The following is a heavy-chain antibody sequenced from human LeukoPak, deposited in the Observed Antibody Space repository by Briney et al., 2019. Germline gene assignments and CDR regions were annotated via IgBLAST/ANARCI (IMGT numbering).Heavy chain of an antibody. D-gene: IGHD3-22*01. CDR2: VYYTGST. Sequence: SETLSLTCTVSGGSISSSGYYWGWIRQPPGKGLEWIGTVYYTGSTYYNPSLKSRVTTSEDTSRNHFSLKLNSVTAADTAVYYCARGSGTYYYDSGGYLNWFDPWGQGILVTVSS. V-gene: IGHV4-39*02. CDR3: ARGSGTYYYDSGGYLNWFDP. CDR1: GGSISSSGYY. J-gene: IGHJ5*02.